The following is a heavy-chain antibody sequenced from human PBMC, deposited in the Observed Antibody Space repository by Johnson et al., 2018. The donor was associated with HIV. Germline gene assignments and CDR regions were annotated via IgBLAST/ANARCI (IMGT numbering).Heavy chain of an antibody. J-gene: IGHJ3*02. Sequence: EVQLVESGGGLVQPGGSLRLSCAASGFTFSSYAMHWVRQAPGKGLEWVSGISWNSGSIGYADSVKGRFTISRDNAKNSLYLQMNSLRAEDTALYYCARGPLLWRAFDIWGQGTMVSVSS. D-gene: IGHD3-10*01. V-gene: IGHV3-9*01. CDR3: ARGPLLWRAFDI. CDR2: ISWNSGSI. CDR1: GFTFSSYA.